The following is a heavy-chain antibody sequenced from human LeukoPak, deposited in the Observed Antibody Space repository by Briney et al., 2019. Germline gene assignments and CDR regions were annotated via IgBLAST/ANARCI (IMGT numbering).Heavy chain of an antibody. D-gene: IGHD6-19*01. J-gene: IGHJ4*02. CDR3: ARWIAVAGSSMYYFDF. CDR1: GGSVNYYY. CDR2: IFYRGNT. Sequence: KTSETLSLTCTVSGGSVNYYYWSWIRKTPEKGLAWIGYIFYRGNTKYNPSLKSRVTISVDTSKNQFYLDLRSVTAADTGVYYCARWIAVAGSSMYYFDFWGQGTLVTVSS. V-gene: IGHV4-59*02.